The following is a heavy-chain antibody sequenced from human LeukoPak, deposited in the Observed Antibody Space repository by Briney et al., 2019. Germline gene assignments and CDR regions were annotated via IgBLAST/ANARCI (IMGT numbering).Heavy chain of an antibody. CDR3: AREGGYRNWFDP. D-gene: IGHD2-15*01. Sequence: GGSLRLSCAASGFTFSSYSMNWVRQAPGKGLEWVSSISSSSYIYYADSVKGRFTISRDNAKNSLYLQMNSLRAEDTAVYYCAREGGYRNWFDPWGQGTLVTVSS. J-gene: IGHJ5*02. CDR1: GFTFSSYS. CDR2: ISSSSYI. V-gene: IGHV3-21*01.